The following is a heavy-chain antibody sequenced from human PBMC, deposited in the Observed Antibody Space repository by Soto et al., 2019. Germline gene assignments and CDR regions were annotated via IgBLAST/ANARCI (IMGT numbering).Heavy chain of an antibody. Sequence: EVHLLESGGDLVQPGGSLRLSCAASGFTFSRYAMNWVRQAPGKGLEWVSTIRGSGGSTDYVDSVKGRFTISRDNSKNTLFLKMNSLRVEDTAVYYCAKGTRDSGSCSIDYWGQGTLVTVSS. CDR3: AKGTRDSGSCSIDY. CDR2: IRGSGGST. V-gene: IGHV3-23*01. CDR1: GFTFSRYA. J-gene: IGHJ4*02. D-gene: IGHD3-10*01.